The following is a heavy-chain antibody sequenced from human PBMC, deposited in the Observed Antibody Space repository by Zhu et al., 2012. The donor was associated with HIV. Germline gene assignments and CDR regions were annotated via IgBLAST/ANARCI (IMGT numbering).Heavy chain of an antibody. J-gene: IGHJ6*03. CDR2: IHHSGTT. CDR3: ARADGSGTYYYYYMDV. CDR1: GGSISSGDYY. D-gene: IGHD3-10*01. V-gene: IGHV4-30-4*08. Sequence: QVQLQESGPGLVKPSQTLSLTCTVSGGSISSGDYYWSWIRQPPGKGLEWIAYIHHSGTTYYNPSLKSRLSISIDTSENQFSLRLSSVSAADTAVYFCARADGSGTYYYYYMDVWGKGPRSPSP.